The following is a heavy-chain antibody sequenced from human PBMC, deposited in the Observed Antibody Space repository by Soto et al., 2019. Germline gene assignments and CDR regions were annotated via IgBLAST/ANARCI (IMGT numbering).Heavy chain of an antibody. V-gene: IGHV4-34*01. CDR3: ARDRYCTNGVCYGRGSYMDV. CDR2: INHSGIT. Sequence: QVQIQQWGAGPLRTSESLSLPCAVYGGSLSGYYWSWIRQPPGKGPAWLGEINHSGITNDNPYLKRRVTMSVHTAKTHFSLRLSSVTAADTAVYYCARDRYCTNGVCYGRGSYMDVWGKGTTVTVSS. J-gene: IGHJ6*03. CDR1: GGSLSGYY. D-gene: IGHD2-8*01.